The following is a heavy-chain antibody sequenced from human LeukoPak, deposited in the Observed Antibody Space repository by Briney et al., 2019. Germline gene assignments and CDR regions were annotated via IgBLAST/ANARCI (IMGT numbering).Heavy chain of an antibody. V-gene: IGHV4-34*01. J-gene: IGHJ4*02. CDR3: ARGRVQRPAFDY. CDR1: GGSFSGYY. CDR2: INHSGST. Sequence: SETLSLTCAVYGGSFSGYYWSWIRQPPGKGLEWIGEINHSGSTNYNPSLKSRVTISVDTSKNQFSLKLSSVTAADTAVYYCARGRVQRPAFDYWGQGTLVTVSS. D-gene: IGHD3-10*02.